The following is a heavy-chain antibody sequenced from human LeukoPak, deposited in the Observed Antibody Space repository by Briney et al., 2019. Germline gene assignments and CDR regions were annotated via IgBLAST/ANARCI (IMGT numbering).Heavy chain of an antibody. CDR3: AKAGRGEYSYGHYFDY. J-gene: IGHJ4*02. CDR1: GFTFSSYC. V-gene: IGHV3-23*01. D-gene: IGHD5-18*01. Sequence: GGSLRLSCAASGFTFSSYCMSWVRQAPGKGLEWVSAISGSGGSTYYADSVKGRFTISRDNSKNTLYLQMNSLRAEDTAVYYCAKAGRGEYSYGHYFDYWGQGTLVTVSS. CDR2: ISGSGGST.